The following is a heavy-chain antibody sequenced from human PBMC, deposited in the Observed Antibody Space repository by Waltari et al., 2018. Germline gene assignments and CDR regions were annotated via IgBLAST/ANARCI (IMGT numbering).Heavy chain of an antibody. CDR3: ARENRQWLAPEPYYFDY. J-gene: IGHJ4*02. V-gene: IGHV3-11*04. CDR2: ISSHSAPAI. D-gene: IGHD6-19*01. CDR1: GLPFSDYY. Sequence: QVQLVESGGALVKPGGSLRLSCAASGLPFSDYYMSWIRQAPGTGLEGDSYISSHSAPAINYAYSLICRFTISRDNAKNSLYLQMNSLRVEDTSFYYCARENRQWLAPEPYYFDYWGLGTLVTVTS.